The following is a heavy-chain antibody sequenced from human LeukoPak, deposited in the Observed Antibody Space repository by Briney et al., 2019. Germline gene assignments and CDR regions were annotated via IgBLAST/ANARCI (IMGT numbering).Heavy chain of an antibody. Sequence: GGSLRLSCATSGFTFSNYAMSRVRQAPGKGLEWVSSVHYSGISTYYADSVKGRFTISRDNSKNTLNLQMNSLRVEDTAVYYCAKVIREVDMSHDYWGQGALVTVSS. V-gene: IGHV3-23*01. D-gene: IGHD5-24*01. J-gene: IGHJ4*02. CDR3: AKVIREVDMSHDY. CDR1: GFTFSNYA. CDR2: VHYSGIST.